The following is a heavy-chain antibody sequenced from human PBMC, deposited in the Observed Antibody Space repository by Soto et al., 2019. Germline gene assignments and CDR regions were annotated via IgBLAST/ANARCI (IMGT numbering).Heavy chain of an antibody. D-gene: IGHD4-17*01. V-gene: IGHV3-66*01. CDR2: IYSGGST. J-gene: IGHJ6*02. CDR3: AKDLGTAYGDYGGGDYYYYGMDV. Sequence: PGGSLRLSCAASGFTVSSNYMSWVRQAPGKGLEWVSLIYSGGSTYYADSVKGRFTISRDNSKNTLYLQMNSLRAEDTAVYYCAKDLGTAYGDYGGGDYYYYGMDVRGQGTTVTVSS. CDR1: GFTVSSNY.